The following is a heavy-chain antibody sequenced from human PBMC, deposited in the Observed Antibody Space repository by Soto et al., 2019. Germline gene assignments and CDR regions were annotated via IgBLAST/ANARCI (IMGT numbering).Heavy chain of an antibody. V-gene: IGHV3-30*03. CDR1: GFTFSSYG. J-gene: IGHJ6*02. D-gene: IGHD6-6*01. Sequence: QVQLVESGGGVVQPGRSLRLSCAASGFTFSSYGMHWVRQAPGKGLEWVAVISYDGSNKYYADSVKGRFTISRDNPKNKLYLQMNSLRAEDTAVYYCAIDGAEVGIAAPDYYYGKDVWGQGSTVTVSS. CDR3: AIDGAEVGIAAPDYYYGKDV. CDR2: ISYDGSNK.